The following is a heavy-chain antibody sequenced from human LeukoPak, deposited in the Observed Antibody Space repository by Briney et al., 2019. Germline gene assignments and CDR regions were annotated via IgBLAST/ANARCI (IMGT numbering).Heavy chain of an antibody. CDR2: IIPIFGTA. D-gene: IGHD3-22*01. Sequence: SVKVSCKASGGTFSSYAISWVRQAPGQGLEWMGGIIPIFGTANYAQKFQGGVTITTDESTSTAYMELSSLRSEDTAVYYCATPGHYYDSSGYLWGQGTLVTVSS. J-gene: IGHJ4*02. CDR1: GGTFSSYA. V-gene: IGHV1-69*05. CDR3: ATPGHYYDSSGYL.